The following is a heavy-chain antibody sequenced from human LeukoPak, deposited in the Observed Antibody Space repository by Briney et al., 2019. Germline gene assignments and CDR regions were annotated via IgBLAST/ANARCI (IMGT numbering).Heavy chain of an antibody. CDR3: ARGEDITICGVVIMAYYYYYYMDV. J-gene: IGHJ6*03. CDR1: GFTFSSYS. CDR2: ISSSSSYI. D-gene: IGHD3-3*01. V-gene: IGHV3-21*01. Sequence: GGSLRLSCAASGFTFSSYSMNWVRQAPGKGLEWVSSISSSSSYIYYADSVKGRFTISRDNAKNSLYLQMNSLRAEDTAVYYCARGEDITICGVVIMAYYYYYYMDVWGKGTTVTVSS.